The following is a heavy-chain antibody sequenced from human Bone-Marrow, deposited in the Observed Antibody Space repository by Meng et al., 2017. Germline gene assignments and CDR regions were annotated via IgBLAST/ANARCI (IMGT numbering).Heavy chain of an antibody. J-gene: IGHJ3*02. V-gene: IGHV1-18*04. CDR2: ISAYNGNT. CDR3: ARDRAYSSSWWCAFDI. D-gene: IGHD6-13*01. CDR1: GYTFTGYY. Sequence: ASVKVSCKASGYTFTGYYMHWVRQAPGQGLEWMGWISAYNGNTNYAQKLQGRVTMTTDTSTSTAYMELRSLRSDDTAVYYCARDRAYSSSWWCAFDIWGQGTMVTVSS.